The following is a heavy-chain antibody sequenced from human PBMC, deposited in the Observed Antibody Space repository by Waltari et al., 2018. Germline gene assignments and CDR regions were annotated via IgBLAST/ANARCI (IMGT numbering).Heavy chain of an antibody. CDR3: ARVAAAGPNSPYGDSYFYYYYMDV. D-gene: IGHD6-13*01. Sequence: QVQLQESGPGLVKPSETLSLTCAVSGYSISSGYYWGWIRQPPGTGLEWIGSSYHSGSTYSNPSLKSRVTISVDTSKNQFSLKLSSVTAADTAVYYCARVAAAGPNSPYGDSYFYYYYMDVWGKGTTVTVSS. CDR1: GYSISSGYY. V-gene: IGHV4-38-2*01. CDR2: SYHSGST. J-gene: IGHJ6*03.